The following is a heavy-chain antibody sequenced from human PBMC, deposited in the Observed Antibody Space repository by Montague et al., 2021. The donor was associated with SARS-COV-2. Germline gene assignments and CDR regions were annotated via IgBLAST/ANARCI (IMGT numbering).Heavy chain of an antibody. Sequence: SETLSLTCVVSGSAINSSNWWSWVRQPPGKGLEWIEVIYHWGSTNYNPPLKSRATISIDKSTNQFSMKLISVTAAATAVYFLGGRGAAHRLNNWFDAWGQGALVTVSS. V-gene: IGHV4-4*02. D-gene: IGHD3-16*01. J-gene: IGHJ5*02. CDR3: GGRGAAHRLNNWFDA. CDR2: IYHWGST. CDR1: GSAINSSNW.